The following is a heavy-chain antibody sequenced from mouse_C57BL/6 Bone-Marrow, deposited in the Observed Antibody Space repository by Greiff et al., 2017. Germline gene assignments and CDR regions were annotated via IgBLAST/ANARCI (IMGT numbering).Heavy chain of an antibody. V-gene: IGHV1-15*01. Sequence: VQLQQSGAELVRPGASVTLSCKASGYTFTDYAMHWVKQTPVHGLEWIGAIDPETGGTDYNKKFKGKAILTADKASSTTYMELRSLTSEDSAVYYCTRCSYDGYSFDYWGQGTTLTVSS. CDR3: TRCSYDGYSFDY. D-gene: IGHD2-3*01. CDR1: GYTFTDYA. CDR2: IDPETGGT. J-gene: IGHJ2*01.